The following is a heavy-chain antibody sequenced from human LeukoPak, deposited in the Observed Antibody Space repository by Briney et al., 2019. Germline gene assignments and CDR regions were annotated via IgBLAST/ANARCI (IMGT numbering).Heavy chain of an antibody. CDR3: ARGPYSYDSSGCFDY. Sequence: SETLSLTCTVSGGSISSGSYYWSWIRQPAGKGLEWIGRIYTNGSTNYNPSLKSRVTISVDTSKNQFSLRLNSVTATDTAMYYCARGPYSYDSSGCFDYWGQGALATVSS. CDR1: GGSISSGSYY. CDR2: IYTNGST. J-gene: IGHJ4*02. V-gene: IGHV4-61*02. D-gene: IGHD3-22*01.